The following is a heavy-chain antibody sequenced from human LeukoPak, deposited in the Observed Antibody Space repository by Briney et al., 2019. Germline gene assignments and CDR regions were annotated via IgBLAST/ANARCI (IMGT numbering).Heavy chain of an antibody. CDR2: TYYRSKWFN. Sequence: SQTLSVSCAISGDSVSSNSAAWNWIRQSPSRGLEWLGRTYYRSKWFNDYAVSVKGRITINPDTSKNQFSLQLNSVTPEDTAVYYCARGYSSSIDYLGQGTLVTVSS. D-gene: IGHD6-13*01. CDR3: ARGYSSSIDY. V-gene: IGHV6-1*01. J-gene: IGHJ4*02. CDR1: GDSVSSNSAA.